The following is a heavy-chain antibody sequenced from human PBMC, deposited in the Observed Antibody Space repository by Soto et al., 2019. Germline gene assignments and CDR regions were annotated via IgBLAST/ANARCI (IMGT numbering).Heavy chain of an antibody. Sequence: SETLSLTCSVSGAVVTSGENYWSWVRQPPGKGLEWLGYIYDSGVTSYTPALKSRVTLSLDRPNNQVSLKLRSVTAADTAVYFCVRDLAHGYPSNVWGHGTLVTVSS. CDR3: VRDLAHGYPSNV. CDR1: GAVVTSGENY. D-gene: IGHD5-18*01. J-gene: IGHJ3*01. V-gene: IGHV4-30-4*08. CDR2: IYDSGVT.